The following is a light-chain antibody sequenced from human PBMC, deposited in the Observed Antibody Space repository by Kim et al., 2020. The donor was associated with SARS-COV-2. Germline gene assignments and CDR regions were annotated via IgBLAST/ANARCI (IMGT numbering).Light chain of an antibody. CDR3: CSYAGSYTYV. J-gene: IGLJ1*01. Sequence: GQSVTITCTGTSSDVGGFNYVSWYQQHPGKAPKFIIYDVDKRPSGVPDRFSGSKSGNTASLTISGLQAEDEADYYCCSYAGSYTYVFGTGTKVTVL. CDR2: DVD. CDR1: SSDVGGFNY. V-gene: IGLV2-11*01.